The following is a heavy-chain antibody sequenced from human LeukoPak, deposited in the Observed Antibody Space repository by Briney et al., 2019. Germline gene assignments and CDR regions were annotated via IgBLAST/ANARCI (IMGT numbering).Heavy chain of an antibody. D-gene: IGHD4-17*01. CDR3: ARGRYGDYERYFDY. CDR1: GGSFRGYY. CDR2: INHSGST. V-gene: IGHV4-34*01. Sequence: SETLSLTCAVYGGSFRGYYWSWIRQPPGKGLEWIGEINHSGSTNYNPSLKSRVTISVDTSKNQFSLKLRSVTAADTAVYSCARGRYGDYERYFDYWGQGTLVTVSS. J-gene: IGHJ4*02.